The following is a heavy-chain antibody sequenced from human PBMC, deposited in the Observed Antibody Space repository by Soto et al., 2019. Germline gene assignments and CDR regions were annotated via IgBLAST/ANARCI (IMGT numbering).Heavy chain of an antibody. CDR1: GYTLTELS. J-gene: IGHJ4*02. V-gene: IGHV1-24*01. CDR2: FDPEDGET. CDR3: ATVLSTVTDPEYYFDY. Sequence: ASVKVSCKVSGYTLTELSMHWVRQAPGKGLEWMGGFDPEDGETIYAQKFQGRVTMTEDTSTDTAYMELSSLRSEDTAVYYCATVLSTVTDPEYYFDYWGQGTLVTVSS. D-gene: IGHD4-17*01.